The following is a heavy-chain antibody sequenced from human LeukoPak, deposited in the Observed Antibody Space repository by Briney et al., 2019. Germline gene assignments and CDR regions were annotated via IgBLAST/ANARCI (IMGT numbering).Heavy chain of an antibody. CDR1: GYTFTDYY. Sequence: GASVTVSYKASGYTFTDYYMLWVRQAPGQGLEWMGWINPNSGGTNYAQKFQGRVTMTRDTSISTAYMELSRLRSDDTAVYYCARSGCSSTSCYDYFDYWGQGTLVTVSP. CDR3: ARSGCSSTSCYDYFDY. CDR2: INPNSGGT. J-gene: IGHJ4*02. V-gene: IGHV1-2*02. D-gene: IGHD2-2*01.